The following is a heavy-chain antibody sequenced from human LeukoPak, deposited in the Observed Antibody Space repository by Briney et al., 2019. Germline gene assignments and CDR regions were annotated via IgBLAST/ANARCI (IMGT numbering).Heavy chain of an antibody. D-gene: IGHD3-3*01. CDR1: GGSISSGGYY. CDR3: AGGRRYDFWSGYPPFDY. J-gene: IGHJ4*02. Sequence: SETLSLTCSVSGGSISSGGYYWSWIRQPPGKGLEWIGEINHSGSTNYNPSLKSRVTISVDTSKNQFSLKLSSVTAADTAVYYCAGGRRYDFWSGYPPFDYWGQGTLVTVSS. CDR2: INHSGST. V-gene: IGHV4-39*07.